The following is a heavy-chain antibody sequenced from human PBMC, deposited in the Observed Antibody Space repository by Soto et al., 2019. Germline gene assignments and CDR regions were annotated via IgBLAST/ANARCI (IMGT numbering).Heavy chain of an antibody. CDR2: IIPILGIA. CDR3: ARDSGLWFGDLYPL. V-gene: IGHV1-69*04. D-gene: IGHD3-10*01. J-gene: IGHJ4*02. CDR1: GGTFSSYT. Sequence: ASVKVSCKASGGTFSSYTISWVRQAPGQGLEWMGRIIPILGIANYAQKFQGRVTITADKSTSTAYMELSSLRSEDTAVYCCARDSGLWFGDLYPLWGQGTLVTVSS.